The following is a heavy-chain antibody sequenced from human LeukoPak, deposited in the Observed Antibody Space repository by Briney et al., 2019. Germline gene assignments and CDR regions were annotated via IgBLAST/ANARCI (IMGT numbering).Heavy chain of an antibody. Sequence: GESMRLSCVVSGFSVSDHYMSWVRQAPGKGLQWLSVIFADDLTYYEDSIKGRFTISRDRSQNTLYLQMKSLRAEDTAVYYCARGAMSTFARFDFWGQGTLVSVSS. J-gene: IGHJ4*02. D-gene: IGHD2/OR15-2a*01. CDR2: IFADDLT. CDR1: GFSVSDHY. CDR3: ARGAMSTFARFDF. V-gene: IGHV3-53*01.